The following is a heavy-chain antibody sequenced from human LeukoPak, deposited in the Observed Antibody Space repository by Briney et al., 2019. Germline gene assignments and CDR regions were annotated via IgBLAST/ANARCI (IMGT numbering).Heavy chain of an antibody. V-gene: IGHV4-31*03. J-gene: IGHJ5*02. Sequence: PPETLSLTCTVSGGSISSGGYYWSWIRQHPGKGLEWIGYIYYSGSTYYNPSLKSRVTISVDTSKNQFSLKLSSVTAADTAVYYCAVYYGRELDPWGQGTLVTVSS. CDR1: GGSISSGGYY. D-gene: IGHD3-10*01. CDR3: AVYYGRELDP. CDR2: IYYSGST.